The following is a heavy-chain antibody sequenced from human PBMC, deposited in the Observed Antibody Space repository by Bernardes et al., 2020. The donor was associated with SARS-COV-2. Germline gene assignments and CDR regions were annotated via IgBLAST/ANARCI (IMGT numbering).Heavy chain of an antibody. CDR1: GFTLDTFA. Sequence: GSLRLSCAASGFTLDTFAMSWVRQAPGKGLEWVSVIYSGGSTYYADSVKGRFTISRDNSKNTVYLQMNSLRAEDTAVYYCAREVSRNAFDIWGQGTMVTVSS. CDR3: AREVSRNAFDI. V-gene: IGHV3-53*01. J-gene: IGHJ3*02. CDR2: IYSGGST.